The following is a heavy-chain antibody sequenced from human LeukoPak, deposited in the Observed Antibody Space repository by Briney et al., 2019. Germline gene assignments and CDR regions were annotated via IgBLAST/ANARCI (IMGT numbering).Heavy chain of an antibody. CDR2: IYYSGST. CDR1: GGSISSYY. D-gene: IGHD1-26*01. V-gene: IGHV4-59*08. CDR3: ARQSRLGATHFDY. J-gene: IGHJ4*02. Sequence: SETLSLTCTVSGGSISSYYWSWLRQPPGKGLEWIGYIYYSGSTNYNPSLKSRVTISVDTSKNQFSLKLSSVTAADTAVYYCARQSRLGATHFDYWGQGTLVTVSS.